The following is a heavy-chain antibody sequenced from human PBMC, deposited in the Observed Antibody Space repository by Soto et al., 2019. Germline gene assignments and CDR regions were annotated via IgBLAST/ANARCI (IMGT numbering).Heavy chain of an antibody. CDR1: GVSISSSSYC. D-gene: IGHD1-26*01. Sequence: SETLSLTCTVSGVSISSSSYCWGWIRQPPGKGLEWIGSIYYSGSTYYNPSLKSRVTISVDTSKNQFSLKLSSVTAADTAVYYWAKKRASYSNGFAPWGQGTLVTVSS. V-gene: IGHV4-39*01. CDR3: AKKRASYSNGFAP. CDR2: IYYSGST. J-gene: IGHJ5*02.